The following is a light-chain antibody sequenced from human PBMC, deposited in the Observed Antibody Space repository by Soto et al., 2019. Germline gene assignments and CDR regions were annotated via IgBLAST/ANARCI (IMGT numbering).Light chain of an antibody. Sequence: QSVLTQPPAASATPGQRVTISCSGATSNIGTNYVYWYQQLPGTAPKLLIYRNNQRPSGVPARFSGSKSGTSASLAISGLRSDDEADYYCVAWDVSLSGVVFGGGTKVTVL. J-gene: IGLJ2*01. CDR2: RNN. CDR1: TSNIGTNY. CDR3: VAWDVSLSGVV. V-gene: IGLV1-47*01.